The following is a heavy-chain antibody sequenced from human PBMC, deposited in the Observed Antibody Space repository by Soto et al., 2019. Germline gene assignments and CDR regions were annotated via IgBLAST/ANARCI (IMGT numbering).Heavy chain of an antibody. D-gene: IGHD4-17*01. CDR1: GFTFSSYW. V-gene: IGHV3-74*01. Sequence: EVQLVESGGGLVQPGGSLRLSCAASGFTFSSYWMHWVRQAPGKGLVWVSRINSDGSSTSYADSVKGRFTISRDNAKNTLYLQMKSLRAEDTAVYYCAVNTVITWVGWFDPWGQGTLVTVSS. CDR2: INSDGSST. J-gene: IGHJ5*02. CDR3: AVNTVITWVGWFDP.